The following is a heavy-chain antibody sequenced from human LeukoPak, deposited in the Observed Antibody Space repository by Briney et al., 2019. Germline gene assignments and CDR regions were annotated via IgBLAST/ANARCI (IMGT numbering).Heavy chain of an antibody. V-gene: IGHV4-39*01. Sequence: SETLSLTCTVSGVSISSSNSYWGWIRQPPGKGLEWIGSIYYSGNTYYNASLKSQVSISIDTSKNQFSLKLTSVTAADTAVYYCARVGFVVVPAAKGGYYYYYYMDVWGKGTTVTISS. CDR2: IYYSGNT. J-gene: IGHJ6*03. CDR3: ARVGFVVVPAAKGGYYYYYYMDV. CDR1: GVSISSSNSY. D-gene: IGHD2-2*01.